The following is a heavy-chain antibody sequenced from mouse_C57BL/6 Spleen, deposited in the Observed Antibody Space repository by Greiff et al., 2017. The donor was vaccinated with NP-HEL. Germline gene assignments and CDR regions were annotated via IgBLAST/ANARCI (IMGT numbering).Heavy chain of an antibody. CDR1: GYTFTDYH. Sequence: QVQLKESGPELVKPGASVKISCKASGYTFTDYHINWVKQRPGQGLEWIGWIFPGSGSTYYNEKFKGKATLTVDKSSSTAYMLLSSLTSEDSAVYFCARGGYYSNYDYAMDYWGQGTSVTVSS. J-gene: IGHJ4*01. D-gene: IGHD2-5*01. V-gene: IGHV1-75*01. CDR2: IFPGSGST. CDR3: ARGGYYSNYDYAMDY.